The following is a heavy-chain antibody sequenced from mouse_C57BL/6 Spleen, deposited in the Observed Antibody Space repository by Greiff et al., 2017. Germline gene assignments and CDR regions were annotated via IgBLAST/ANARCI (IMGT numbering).Heavy chain of an antibody. V-gene: IGHV5-9-1*02. CDR1: GFTFSSYA. CDR2: ISSGGDYI. J-gene: IGHJ1*03. CDR3: TRAYDGYYGYFDV. D-gene: IGHD2-3*01. Sequence: EVMLVESGEGLVKPGGSLKLSCAASGFTFSSYAMSWVRQTPEKRLEWVAYISSGGDYIYYADTVKGRFTISRDNARNTLYLQMSSLKSEDTAMYYCTRAYDGYYGYFDVWGTGTTVTVSS.